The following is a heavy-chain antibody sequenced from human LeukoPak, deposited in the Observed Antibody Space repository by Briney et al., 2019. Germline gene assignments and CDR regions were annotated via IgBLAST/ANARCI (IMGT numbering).Heavy chain of an antibody. CDR3: ARDRGSSSCAFDI. Sequence: ASVNVSCTASGYTFTVYYMHWVRQAPGQGLEWMGWINPNSGGTNYAQKFQGRVTMTRDTSISTAYMELSRLRSDDTAVYYCARDRGSSSCAFDIWGQGTMVTVSS. CDR1: GYTFTVYY. D-gene: IGHD6-6*01. V-gene: IGHV1-2*02. CDR2: INPNSGGT. J-gene: IGHJ3*02.